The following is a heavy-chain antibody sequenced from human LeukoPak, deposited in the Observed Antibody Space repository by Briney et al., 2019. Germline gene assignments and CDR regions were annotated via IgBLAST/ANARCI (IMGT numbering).Heavy chain of an antibody. V-gene: IGHV3-7*01. J-gene: IGHJ4*02. CDR1: GFPFSGSW. CDR2: IKQDGSEK. CDR3: SRSLDY. Sequence: GGSLRLSCAASGFPFSGSWMDWVRQAPGKRMEWVANIKQDGSEKHYADSVKGRFTISRDNAKNSLFSQMSGLRAEDTAVYYCSRSLDYWGQGALVTVSS.